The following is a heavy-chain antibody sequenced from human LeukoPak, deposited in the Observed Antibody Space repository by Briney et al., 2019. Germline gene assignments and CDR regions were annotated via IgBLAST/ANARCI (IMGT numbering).Heavy chain of an antibody. D-gene: IGHD4-17*01. Sequence: ASVKVSCKVSGYTLTELSMHWVRQAPGKGLEWMGGFDPEDGETIYAQKFQGRVTMTEDTSTDTAYMELSSLRSEDTAVYYCAHYALTVTTPIGYFDYWGQGTLVTVSS. J-gene: IGHJ4*02. CDR1: GYTLTELS. V-gene: IGHV1-24*01. CDR3: AHYALTVTTPIGYFDY. CDR2: FDPEDGET.